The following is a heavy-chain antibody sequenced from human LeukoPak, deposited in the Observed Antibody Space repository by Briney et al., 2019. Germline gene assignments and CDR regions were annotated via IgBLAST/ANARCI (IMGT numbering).Heavy chain of an antibody. CDR2: VSDGGRT. V-gene: IGHV4-59*01. CDR3: ARASTTFDD. CDR1: GGSITSYY. Sequence: SETLSLTCSVSGGSITSYYWSWIRQPPGKGLEWIGHVSDGGRTNCSPSLRSRVSISVDTSKNQFSLKLNSVTAADTAVYFCARASTTFDDWGQGTLVTVSS. D-gene: IGHD1-14*01. J-gene: IGHJ4*02.